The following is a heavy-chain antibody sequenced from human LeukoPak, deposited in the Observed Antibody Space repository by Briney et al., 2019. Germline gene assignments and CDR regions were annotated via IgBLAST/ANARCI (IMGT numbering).Heavy chain of an antibody. CDR2: INPNSGGT. D-gene: IGHD2-2*01. J-gene: IGHJ5*02. V-gene: IGHV1-2*02. CDR1: GYTFTGYY. CDR3: ASADIVVVPAVRRFDP. Sequence: ASVKVSCKASGYTFTGYYMHWVRQAPGQGLEWMGWINPNSGGTNYAQKLQGRVTMTRDTSISTAYMELSRLRSDDTAVYYCASADIVVVPAVRRFDPWGQGTLVTVSS.